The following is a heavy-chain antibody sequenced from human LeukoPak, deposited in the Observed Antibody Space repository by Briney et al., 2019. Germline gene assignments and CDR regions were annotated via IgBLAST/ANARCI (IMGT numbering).Heavy chain of an antibody. J-gene: IGHJ4*02. CDR1: GFTFSSYN. V-gene: IGHV3-21*01. CDR3: ASGVNYFDY. Sequence: PGGSLRLSCAASGFTFSSYNMKWVRQDPGKGLEWVSSISSRSSYIFYADSVKGRFTISRDNAKKSLYLQMNSLRAEDTAVYYCASGVNYFDYWGQGTLVTVSS. D-gene: IGHD3-3*01. CDR2: ISSRSSYI.